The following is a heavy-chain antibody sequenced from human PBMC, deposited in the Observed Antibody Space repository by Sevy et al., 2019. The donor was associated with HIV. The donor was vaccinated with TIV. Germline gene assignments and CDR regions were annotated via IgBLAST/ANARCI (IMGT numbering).Heavy chain of an antibody. CDR3: ARGRAIAAAGTLDY. D-gene: IGHD6-13*01. CDR1: GFTFNTYA. CDR2: ISYDGGRK. V-gene: IGHV3-30-3*01. J-gene: IGHJ4*02. Sequence: GGCLRLSCAASGFTFNTYAMHWVRQAPGKGLEWVAVISYDGGRKYYADSVKGRFTISRGNSKNTLYPQMISLRPEDSAIYYCARGRAIAAAGTLDYWGQGTLVTVSS.